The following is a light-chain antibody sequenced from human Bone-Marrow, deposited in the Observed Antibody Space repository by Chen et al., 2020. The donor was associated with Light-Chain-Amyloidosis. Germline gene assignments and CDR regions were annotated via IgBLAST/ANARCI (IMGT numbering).Light chain of an antibody. V-gene: IGLV3-21*02. CDR3: QVWDRSSDRPV. Sequence: SYVLTQPSSVSVAPGQTATIACGGNNIGSTSVHWYQQTPGQAPLLVVYDDSDQPSGIPERLSGSNSGNTATLTISGVEAGDEADYYCQVWDRSSDRPVFGGGTKLTVL. CDR2: DDS. J-gene: IGLJ3*02. CDR1: NIGSTS.